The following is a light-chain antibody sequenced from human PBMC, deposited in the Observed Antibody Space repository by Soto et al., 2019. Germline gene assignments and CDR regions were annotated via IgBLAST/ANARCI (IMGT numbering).Light chain of an antibody. V-gene: IGKV4-1*01. J-gene: IGKJ1*01. CDR3: QQYYSTPWT. CDR2: WAS. Sequence: DIVMTQSPDSLAVSLGERATINCKSSQSIFYSSNNKNYLTWYQQKPGQPPKLLIYWASTRESGVPDRFSGSGSGTEFTLNISSLQAEDVAVYYCQQYYSTPWTFGQGTKVEIK. CDR1: QSIFYSSNNKNY.